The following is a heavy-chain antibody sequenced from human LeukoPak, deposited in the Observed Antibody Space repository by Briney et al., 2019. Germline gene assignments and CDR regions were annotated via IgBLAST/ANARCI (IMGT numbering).Heavy chain of an antibody. V-gene: IGHV3-74*01. D-gene: IGHD6-13*01. CDR2: INSDGSRT. Sequence: GGSLRLSCAASGFTFSSYWMHWVRQAPGKGLVWVSRINSDGSRTTYADAVKGRFTVSRDNAKNTLYLQMNSLRAEDTAVYYCTTTRLADAFYFDYWGQGTLVTVFS. CDR3: TTTRLADAFYFDY. CDR1: GFTFSSYW. J-gene: IGHJ4*02.